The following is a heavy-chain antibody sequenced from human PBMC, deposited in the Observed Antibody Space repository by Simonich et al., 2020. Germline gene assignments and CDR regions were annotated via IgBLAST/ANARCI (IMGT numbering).Heavy chain of an antibody. CDR1: GYTFTGYY. V-gene: IGHV1-2*02. Sequence: QLQLVQSGAEVKKPGASVKVSCKASGYTFTGYYMHWVRQAPGKGRGWMGGINPNSGGTNYAQKFQGRVTMTRDTSISTAYMELSRLRSDDTAVYYCARVRFEAFDIWGQGTMVTVSS. J-gene: IGHJ3*02. CDR2: INPNSGGT. CDR3: ARVRFEAFDI.